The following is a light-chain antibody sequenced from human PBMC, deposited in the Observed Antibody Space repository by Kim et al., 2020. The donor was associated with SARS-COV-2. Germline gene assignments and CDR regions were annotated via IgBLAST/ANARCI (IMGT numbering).Light chain of an antibody. CDR3: SAWDSSLSAWV. CDR1: SNNVGYEG. J-gene: IGLJ3*02. CDR2: RKN. Sequence: RHTATLTCTGNSNNVGYEGAAWLQQHQGHPPKLLSNRKNNRPSGISERFSASRSGNTASLTITGLQPEDEADYYCSAWDSSLSAWVFGGGTQLTVL. V-gene: IGLV10-54*04.